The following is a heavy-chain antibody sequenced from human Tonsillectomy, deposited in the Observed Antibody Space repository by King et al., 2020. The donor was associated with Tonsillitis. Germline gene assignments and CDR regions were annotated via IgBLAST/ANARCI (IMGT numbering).Heavy chain of an antibody. D-gene: IGHD3-9*01. V-gene: IGHV3-48*03. J-gene: IGHJ4*02. CDR3: ARDILTGYYNGHFDY. CDR1: GFTFSSYE. Sequence: VQLVESGGGLVQPGGSLRLSCAASGFTFSSYEMNWVRQAPGKGLEWGSYISSSGSTIYYADSGKGRFTISRDNAKNSLYLQMNSLRAEDTAVYYCARDILTGYYNGHFDYWGQGTLVTVSS. CDR2: ISSSGSTI.